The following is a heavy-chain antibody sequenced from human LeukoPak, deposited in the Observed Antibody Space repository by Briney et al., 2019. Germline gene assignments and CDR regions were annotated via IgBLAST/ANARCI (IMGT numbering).Heavy chain of an antibody. D-gene: IGHD2-2*01. CDR2: ISSSSSFI. Sequence: GSLSLSCAASGFTFSRYSMNWVRQAPGKGLEWVSSISSSSSFIYYGDSVKGRFTISRDNAKNSLYLQMNSLRAEDTAVYYCARDPPLGYCSSSSCPHLDYWGQGTLVTVSS. J-gene: IGHJ4*02. CDR3: ARDPPLGYCSSSSCPHLDY. V-gene: IGHV3-21*01. CDR1: GFTFSRYS.